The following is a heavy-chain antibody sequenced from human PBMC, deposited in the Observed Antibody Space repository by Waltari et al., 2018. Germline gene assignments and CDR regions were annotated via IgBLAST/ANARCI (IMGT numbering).Heavy chain of an antibody. CDR2: ISWDGGNI. CDR1: GFTFDDYA. J-gene: IGHJ2*01. V-gene: IGHV3-9*03. CDR3: VKDFGELWGDWYFDL. D-gene: IGHD3-16*01. Sequence: EVQLVESGGGLVQPGRSLRLSCTASGFTFDDYAMHWVRQVPGKGLEWVAGISWDGGNIGYADSAKGRFTISRDNAKSALFLEMNSLRSDDMAFYYCVKDFGELWGDWYFDLWGRGTLVSVSS.